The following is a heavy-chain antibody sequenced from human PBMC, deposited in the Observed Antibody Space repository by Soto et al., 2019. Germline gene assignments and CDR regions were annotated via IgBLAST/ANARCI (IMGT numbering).Heavy chain of an antibody. CDR1: GGSVSSGSYY. V-gene: IGHV4-61*01. J-gene: IGHJ4*02. Sequence: QVQLQESGPGLVKPSETLSLTCTVSGGSVSSGSYYWSWIRQPPGKGLEWIGYIYYSGSTNYNPSLKSRVTISVDTSKNQFSLKLRSVTAADTAAYYCERVYSSLIDYWGQGTLVTVSS. CDR3: ERVYSSLIDY. D-gene: IGHD6-13*01. CDR2: IYYSGST.